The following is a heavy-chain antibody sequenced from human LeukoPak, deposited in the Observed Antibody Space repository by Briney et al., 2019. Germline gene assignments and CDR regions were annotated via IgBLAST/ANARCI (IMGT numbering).Heavy chain of an antibody. V-gene: IGHV3-30*02. D-gene: IGHD3-22*01. CDR3: AKDGDTYYYDSSGYYSDY. CDR2: IRHDGTDQ. J-gene: IGHJ4*02. CDR1: GFTFS. Sequence: GGSLRLSCVGSGFTFSVHWVRQVPGKGLEWLTFIRHDGTDQHYADSVRGRFTISRDNSKSTLYLQMNSLRAEDTAVYYCAKDGDTYYYDSSGYYSDYWGQGTLVTVSS.